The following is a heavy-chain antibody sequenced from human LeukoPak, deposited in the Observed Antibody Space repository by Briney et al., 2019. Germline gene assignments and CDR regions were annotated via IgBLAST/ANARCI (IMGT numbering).Heavy chain of an antibody. D-gene: IGHD5-18*01. V-gene: IGHV3-33*01. CDR3: ARGSLWFDY. CDR2: IWYDGSNK. J-gene: IGHJ4*02. Sequence: GLEWVAVIWYDGSNKYYADSVKGRFTISRDNSKNTLYLQMNSLRAEDTAVYYCARGSLWFDYWGQGTLVTVSS.